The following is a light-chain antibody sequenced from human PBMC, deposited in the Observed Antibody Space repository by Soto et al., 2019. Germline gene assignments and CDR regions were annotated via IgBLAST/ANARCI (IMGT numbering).Light chain of an antibody. CDR1: QSVSSN. Sequence: ERLKTQSPATLSVYPGERATLSCRASQSVSSNLAWYQQKPGQAPRLLIYGASTRATAFPARFSGSGSGTEFTLTISSLQSEDFAVYFCQQYNNWPRTFGQGTKVDNK. J-gene: IGKJ1*01. CDR3: QQYNNWPRT. V-gene: IGKV3-15*01. CDR2: GAS.